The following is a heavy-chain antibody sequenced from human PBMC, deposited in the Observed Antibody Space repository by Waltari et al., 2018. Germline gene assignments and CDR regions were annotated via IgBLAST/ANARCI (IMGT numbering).Heavy chain of an antibody. Sequence: VQLLESGGGVVQPGRSLRLSCAASGFTFTSYGMHWVRQAPGKGLEWVAVMWYDGSNQYYADSVKGRFTISRDISKSTLYLQMNSLGPQDTAVYYCARQGYSGSSLTYDYWGQGTLVTVSS. CDR3: ARQGYSGSSLTYDY. CDR1: GFTFTSYG. V-gene: IGHV3-33*01. J-gene: IGHJ4*02. D-gene: IGHD6-13*01. CDR2: MWYDGSNQ.